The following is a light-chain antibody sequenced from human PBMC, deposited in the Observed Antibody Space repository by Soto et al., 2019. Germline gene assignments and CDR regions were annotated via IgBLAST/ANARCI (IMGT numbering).Light chain of an antibody. CDR2: DVN. CDR3: SSYTSTWI. CDR1: SSDIGGYKY. J-gene: IGLJ1*01. V-gene: IGLV2-14*01. Sequence: QSALTQPASVSGSRGQSITISCTGASSDIGGYKYVSWYQQDPGEAPKLILYDVNSRPSGVSNRFSGSKSGNTASLTISGLQAADEADYYCSSYTSTWIFGTGTKVTVL.